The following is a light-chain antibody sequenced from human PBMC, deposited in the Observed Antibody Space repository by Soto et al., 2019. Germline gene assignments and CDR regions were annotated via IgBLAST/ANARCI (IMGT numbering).Light chain of an antibody. Sequence: EMELKQQPGSLSTAAGITATHCYRHIQSVSSTYLIWYQQKPGQAPRLLIYGASSRATGVPDRFSGGGSGTDFTLTISRLEPEDFAVYYFQHFVNAATWRLREGTNVDI. CDR3: QHFVNAATWR. CDR2: GAS. V-gene: IGKV3-20*01. CDR1: QSVSSTY. J-gene: IGKJ1*01.